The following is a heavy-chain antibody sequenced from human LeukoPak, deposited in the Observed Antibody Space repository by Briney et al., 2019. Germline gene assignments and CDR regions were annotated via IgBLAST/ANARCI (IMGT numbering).Heavy chain of an antibody. Sequence: SLETLSLTCTVSGDSISSSNYYWDWVRQPPGKGLEWIGSIYYSGTTYYNPSLKSRVTMSVDMSKNQFSLKLSSVTAADTAVYYCARLLRWVYYFDYWGQGTLVTVSS. V-gene: IGHV4-39*01. CDR3: ARLLRWVYYFDY. J-gene: IGHJ4*02. CDR1: GDSISSSNYY. CDR2: IYYSGTT. D-gene: IGHD6-13*01.